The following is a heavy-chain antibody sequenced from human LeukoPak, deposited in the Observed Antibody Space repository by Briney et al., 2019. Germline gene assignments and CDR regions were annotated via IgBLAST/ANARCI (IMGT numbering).Heavy chain of an antibody. D-gene: IGHD2-21*01. CDR3: AKAPVTTCRGAYCYPFDY. V-gene: IGHV3-23*01. J-gene: IGHJ4*02. CDR2: ISDRGNT. Sequence: GGSLRLSCAASGFTLSSYAMSWVRQAPGKGLEWVSAISDRGNTYHADSVKGRFTISRDSSKNTLFLQMNRLRPEDAAVYYCAKAPVTTCRGAYCYPFDYWGQGPLVTVSS. CDR1: GFTLSSYA.